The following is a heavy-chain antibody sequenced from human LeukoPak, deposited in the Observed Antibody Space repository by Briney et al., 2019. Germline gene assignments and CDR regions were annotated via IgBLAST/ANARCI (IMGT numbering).Heavy chain of an antibody. CDR1: GGSISSGGYS. CDR3: ARGSYYYDSSGYYSLKYYYYMDV. J-gene: IGHJ6*03. Sequence: SETLSLTCAVSGGSISSGGYSWSWIRQPPGKGLEWIGYIYHSGSTNYNPSLKSRVTISVDTSKNQFSLKLSSVTAADTAVYYCARGSYYYDSSGYYSLKYYYYMDVWGKGTTVTVSS. CDR2: IYHSGST. D-gene: IGHD3-22*01. V-gene: IGHV4-30-2*01.